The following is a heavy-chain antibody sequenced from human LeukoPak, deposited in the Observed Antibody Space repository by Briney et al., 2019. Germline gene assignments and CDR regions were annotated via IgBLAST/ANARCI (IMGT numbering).Heavy chain of an antibody. J-gene: IGHJ4*02. CDR2: ISSNGGST. CDR3: ARWRHSSGYYYDD. Sequence: GGSLRLSCAASGFTFSSYTMHWVRQAPGKGLEYVSAISSNGGSTYYANSVKGRFTISRDNSKNTLYLQMGSLRAEDMAVYYCARWRHSSGYYYDDWGQGTLVTVSS. CDR1: GFTFSSYT. D-gene: IGHD3-22*01. V-gene: IGHV3-64*01.